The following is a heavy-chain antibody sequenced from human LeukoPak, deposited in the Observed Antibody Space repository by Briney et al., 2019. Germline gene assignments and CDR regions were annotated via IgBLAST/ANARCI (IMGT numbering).Heavy chain of an antibody. D-gene: IGHD2-8*01. CDR3: AKDRGYCTNGVCYTGHYFDY. CDR2: ISYDGSNK. V-gene: IGHV3-30-3*01. Sequence: PGGSLRLSCAASGFTFSSYAMHWVRQAPGKGLEWVAVISYDGSNKYYADSVKGRFTISRDNSKNTLYLQMNSLRAEDTALYYCAKDRGYCTNGVCYTGHYFDYWGQGTLVTVSS. CDR1: GFTFSSYA. J-gene: IGHJ4*02.